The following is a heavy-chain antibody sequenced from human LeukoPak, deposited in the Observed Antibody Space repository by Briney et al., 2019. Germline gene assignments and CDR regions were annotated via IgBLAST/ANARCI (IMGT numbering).Heavy chain of an antibody. CDR3: AHSKRGGGYYINAFAV. V-gene: IGHV4-59*01. J-gene: IGHJ3*01. D-gene: IGHD1-26*01. Sequence: SETLSLTCTVSGASTSAYYWSWIRQPPGKGLERIGYTYSGGNANYNPSLKSRVTISIDTSENQFSLRLTSVTAADTAVYFCAHSKRGGGYYINAFAVWGQGTLVTISS. CDR2: TYSGGNA. CDR1: GASTSAYY.